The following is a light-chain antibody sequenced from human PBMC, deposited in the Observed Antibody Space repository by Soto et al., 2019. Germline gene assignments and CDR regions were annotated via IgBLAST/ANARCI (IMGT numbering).Light chain of an antibody. CDR2: EVT. CDR1: ISDVGGHGY. V-gene: IGLV2-14*01. CDR3: FSFTSHSRNYV. J-gene: IGLJ1*01. Sequence: QSALTQPASVSGSPGQSITISCTGTISDVGGHGYVSWYQQHPGKAPKLMIYEVTYRPSGVSDRFSGSKSGNTASLPISGRQAEDEEEDYCFSFTSHSRNYVFGTGTKLTVL.